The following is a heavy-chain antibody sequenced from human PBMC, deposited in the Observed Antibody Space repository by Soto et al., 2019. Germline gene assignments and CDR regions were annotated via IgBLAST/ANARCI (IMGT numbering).Heavy chain of an antibody. CDR2: ISAYSGNT. V-gene: IGHV1-18*01. Sequence: GASVKVSCKASGYTFTSYGISWVRQAPGQGLEWMGWISAYSGNTNYAQKLQGRVTMTTDTSTSTAYMELRSLRSDDTAVYYCARDLAGIAARYYYYYGMDVWGQGTTVTVS. J-gene: IGHJ6*02. CDR3: ARDLAGIAARYYYYYGMDV. CDR1: GYTFTSYG. D-gene: IGHD6-6*01.